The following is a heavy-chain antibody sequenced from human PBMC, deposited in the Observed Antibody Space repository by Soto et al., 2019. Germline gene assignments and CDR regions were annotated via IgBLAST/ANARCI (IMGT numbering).Heavy chain of an antibody. J-gene: IGHJ5*02. D-gene: IGHD3-16*01. CDR2: IYYSGST. V-gene: IGHV4-61*01. CDR1: GGSVSSGSYY. Sequence: QVQLQESGPGLVKPSETLSLTCTVSGGSVSSGSYYWSWIRQPPGKGLEWIGYIYYSGSTNYNPSLRRRVPISVDTSTHQFSRRLSSVPAADTAVDYCARGGPCDGFAPGGQGTLVPVSS. CDR3: ARGGPCDGFAP.